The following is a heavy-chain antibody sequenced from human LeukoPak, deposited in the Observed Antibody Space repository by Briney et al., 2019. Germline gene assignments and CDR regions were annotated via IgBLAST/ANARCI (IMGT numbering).Heavy chain of an antibody. CDR2: IYSGGST. V-gene: IGHV3-66*02. CDR1: GFTVSSNY. J-gene: IGHJ4*02. CDR3: AREGVDSDYFDY. Sequence: PGGSLRLSCAASGFTVSSNYMSWVRQAPGKGLEWVSVIYSGGSTYYADSVRGRFTISRDNSKNTLYLQMNSLRAEDTAVYYCAREGVDSDYFDYWGQGTLVTVSS. D-gene: IGHD5-12*01.